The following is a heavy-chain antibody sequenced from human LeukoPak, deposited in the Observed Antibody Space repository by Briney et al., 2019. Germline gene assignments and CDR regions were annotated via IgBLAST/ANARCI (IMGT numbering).Heavy chain of an antibody. CDR2: ISGSSSYI. D-gene: IGHD2-15*01. Sequence: GGSLRLSCAASGFTFSSYSMNWVRQAPGKGLEWVSSISGSSSYIYYADSVKGRFTISRDNAKNSLYLQMNSLRAEDTAVYYCARVLLRAYGMDVWGQGTTVTVSS. J-gene: IGHJ6*02. CDR1: GFTFSSYS. CDR3: ARVLLRAYGMDV. V-gene: IGHV3-21*01.